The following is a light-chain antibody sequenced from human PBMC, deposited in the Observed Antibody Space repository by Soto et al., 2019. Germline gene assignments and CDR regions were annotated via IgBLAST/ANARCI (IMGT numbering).Light chain of an antibody. V-gene: IGKV1D-16*01. J-gene: IGKJ4*01. CDR2: AAS. CDR3: QQYNSYPLT. Sequence: DVQMTQSPSSLSASVGDRVTITCRASQAVNIWLAWYQQKPDKAPKSLIYAASNLQSGVPSRFSGSGSGTDFTLTISSLQPEDFATYYCQQYNSYPLTFGGGTKVEIK. CDR1: QAVNIW.